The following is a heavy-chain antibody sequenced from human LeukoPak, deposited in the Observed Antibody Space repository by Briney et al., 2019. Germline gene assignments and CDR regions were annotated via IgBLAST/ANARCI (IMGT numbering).Heavy chain of an antibody. J-gene: IGHJ5*02. V-gene: IGHV4-59*01. Sequence: SETLSLTCTVSGGSISTYYWSWIRQPPGKGLEWIGYIYYSGNSNYNPSLKSRVTISVDTSKNQFSLKLSSVTAADTALYYCAGLGASGNGYLSWFDPGGQGTLVTVSS. CDR3: AGLGASGNGYLSWFDP. CDR2: IYYSGNS. CDR1: GGSISTYY. D-gene: IGHD3-22*01.